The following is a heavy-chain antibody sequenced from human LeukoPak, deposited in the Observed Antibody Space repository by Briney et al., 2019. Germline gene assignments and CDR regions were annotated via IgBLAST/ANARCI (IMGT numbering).Heavy chain of an antibody. Sequence: ASVKVSCKASGYTFIDYYINWVRQAPGQGLEWMGWISPNSGVTNYARKFQGRVTMTRDTSVSTAYMELSRLRSDDTAVYYCARDRGDHDILTGYPNWFDPWGQGTLVTVSS. CDR1: GYTFIDYY. CDR2: ISPNSGVT. V-gene: IGHV1-2*02. J-gene: IGHJ5*02. CDR3: ARDRGDHDILTGYPNWFDP. D-gene: IGHD3-9*01.